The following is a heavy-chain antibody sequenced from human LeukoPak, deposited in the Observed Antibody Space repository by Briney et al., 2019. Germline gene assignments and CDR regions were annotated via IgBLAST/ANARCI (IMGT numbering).Heavy chain of an antibody. CDR3: ARVPSGDCFDY. J-gene: IGHJ4*02. CDR1: GFTFSSYW. V-gene: IGHV3-7*01. Sequence: PGGSLRLSCAASGFTFSSYWMSWVRQAPGKGLEWVANIKQDGSEKYYVDSVKGRFTISRDNAKNSLFLQMSSLRSEDTAVYYCARVPSGDCFDYWGQGTLVTVSS. CDR2: IKQDGSEK. D-gene: IGHD4-17*01.